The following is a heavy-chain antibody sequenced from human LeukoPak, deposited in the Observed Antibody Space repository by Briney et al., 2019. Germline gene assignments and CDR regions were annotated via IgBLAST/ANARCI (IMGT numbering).Heavy chain of an antibody. CDR3: AREFGARYYYDSSGYPHAFDI. J-gene: IGHJ3*02. Sequence: SVKVSCKASGGTFSSYAISWVRQAPGQGLEWMGGIIPIFGTANYAQKFQGRVTITADKSTSTAFMELSSMRSADTAVYYCAREFGARYYYDSSGYPHAFDIWGQGTMVTVSS. CDR2: IIPIFGTA. V-gene: IGHV1-69*06. D-gene: IGHD3-22*01. CDR1: GGTFSSYA.